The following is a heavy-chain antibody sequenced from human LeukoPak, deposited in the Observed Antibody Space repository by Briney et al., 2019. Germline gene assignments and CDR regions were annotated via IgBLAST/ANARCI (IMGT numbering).Heavy chain of an antibody. D-gene: IGHD3-10*01. V-gene: IGHV3-66*01. CDR3: ARIAAMLRGAYSFYYMEV. CDR2: IYSDGST. J-gene: IGHJ6*03. CDR1: GFTVSSNY. Sequence: GGSLRLSCAASGFTVSSNYMSWVRQAPGKGLEWVSIIYSDGSTYYADSVKGRFTISRDNSKNTLYLQMDSLRAEDTAVFFCARIAAMLRGAYSFYYMEVWGRGTTVTISS.